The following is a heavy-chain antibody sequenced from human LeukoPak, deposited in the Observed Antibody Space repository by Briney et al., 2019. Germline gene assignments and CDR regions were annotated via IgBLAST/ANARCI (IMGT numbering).Heavy chain of an antibody. CDR2: ISYDGSNK. CDR1: GFTFSSYG. J-gene: IGHJ6*03. CDR3: AKGHYMDV. V-gene: IGHV3-30*18. Sequence: GGSLRLSCAASGFTFSSYGMHWVRQAPGKGLEWVAVISYDGSNKYYADSVKGRFTISIDNSKNTLYLQMNSLRAEDTAVYYCAKGHYMDVWGKGTTVTVSS.